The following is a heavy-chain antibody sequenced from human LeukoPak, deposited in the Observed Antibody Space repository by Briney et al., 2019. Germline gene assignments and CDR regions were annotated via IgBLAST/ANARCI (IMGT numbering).Heavy chain of an antibody. CDR1: GFTFTSSA. J-gene: IGHJ4*02. D-gene: IGHD1-26*01. CDR2: IVVGSGNT. CDR3: AADVGGVGAAPY. Sequence: SVKVFCKASGFTFTSSAVQWVRQARGQRLEWIGWIVVGSGNTNYAQKFQERVTITRDMSTSTAYMELSSLRSEDTAVYYCAADVGGVGAAPYWGQGTLVTVSS. V-gene: IGHV1-58*01.